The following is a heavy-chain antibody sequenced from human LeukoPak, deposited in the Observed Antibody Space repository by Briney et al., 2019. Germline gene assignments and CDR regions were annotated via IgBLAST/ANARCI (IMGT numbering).Heavy chain of an antibody. CDR1: GFTFSSYA. Sequence: GGSLRLSCAASGFTFSSYAMHWVRQAPGKGLEWVAVISYDGSNKYYADSVKGRFTISRDNSKNTLYLQMNSLRAEDTAVYYCARAPTYYDFWSGYRGTKGYYGMDVWGQGTTVTVSS. D-gene: IGHD3-3*01. CDR3: ARAPTYYDFWSGYRGTKGYYGMDV. V-gene: IGHV3-30-3*01. J-gene: IGHJ6*02. CDR2: ISYDGSNK.